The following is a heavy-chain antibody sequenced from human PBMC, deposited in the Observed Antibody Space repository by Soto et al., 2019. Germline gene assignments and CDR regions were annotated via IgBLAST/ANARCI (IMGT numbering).Heavy chain of an antibody. CDR2: ISYDGSNK. Sequence: PGGSLSLSCAASGFIFSTYGMQWVRQAPGKGLEWVAIISYDGSNKYYGASVKGRFSIYRDNSKNTLYLQMNSLRAEDTAVYYCAKAEGSSYGTEYSQHWGQGTLVTVSS. V-gene: IGHV3-30*18. D-gene: IGHD6-13*01. CDR1: GFIFSTYG. CDR3: AKAEGSSYGTEYSQH. J-gene: IGHJ1*01.